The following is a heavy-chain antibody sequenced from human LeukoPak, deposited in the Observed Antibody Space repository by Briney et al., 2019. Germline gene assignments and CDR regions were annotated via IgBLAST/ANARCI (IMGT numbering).Heavy chain of an antibody. V-gene: IGHV4-34*01. J-gene: IGHJ6*02. Sequence: SETLSLTCAVYGGSFSGYYWSWIRQPPGKGLEWIGEINHSGTTSYNPSLKSRVTMSVDTSKKQFSLNLSSVTAADTAVYYCAKSYYYYGLDVWGPGTTVAVSS. CDR2: INHSGTT. CDR1: GGSFSGYY. CDR3: AKSYYYYGLDV.